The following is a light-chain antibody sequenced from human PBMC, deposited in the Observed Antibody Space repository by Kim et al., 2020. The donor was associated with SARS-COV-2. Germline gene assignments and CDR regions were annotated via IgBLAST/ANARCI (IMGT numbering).Light chain of an antibody. Sequence: VSPGERATRSCRASQSVSTKLAWDRQEPGQTPRLLIYGAATRATGIPARFSGSGSGTEFTLTISSLQSEDFAVYYCQQYNNWPITFGGGTKVDIK. CDR3: QQYNNWPIT. CDR2: GAA. CDR1: QSVSTK. J-gene: IGKJ4*01. V-gene: IGKV3D-15*01.